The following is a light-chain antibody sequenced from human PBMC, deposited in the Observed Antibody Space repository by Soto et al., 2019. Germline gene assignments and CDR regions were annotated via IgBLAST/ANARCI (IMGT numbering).Light chain of an antibody. Sequence: QSALTQPASVSGSPGQSITISCTGTSSDVGGFNYVSWYQQHPGKAPKLLIFDVYSRPSGISNRFSGSKSGNTASLTISGLQAEDEADYYCSSYSTSFFYVFGTGTKLTVL. CDR2: DVY. J-gene: IGLJ1*01. CDR1: SSDVGGFNY. CDR3: SSYSTSFFYV. V-gene: IGLV2-14*01.